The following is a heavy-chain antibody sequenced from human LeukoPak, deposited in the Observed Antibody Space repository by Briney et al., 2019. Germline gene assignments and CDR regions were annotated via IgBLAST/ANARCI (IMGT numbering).Heavy chain of an antibody. CDR2: IYYSGST. Sequence: SETLSLTCTVSGGSISSSSYYWGWIRQPPGKGLEWIGSIYYSGSTYYNPSLKSRVTISVDTSKNQFSLKLSSVTAADTAVYYCARVGYYYYYMDVWGKGTTVTISS. J-gene: IGHJ6*03. CDR3: ARVGYYYYYMDV. D-gene: IGHD3-3*01. CDR1: GGSISSSSYY. V-gene: IGHV4-39*01.